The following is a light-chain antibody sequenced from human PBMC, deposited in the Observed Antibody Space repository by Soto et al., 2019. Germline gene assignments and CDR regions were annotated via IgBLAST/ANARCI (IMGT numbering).Light chain of an antibody. J-gene: IGKJ1*01. CDR1: QSISSW. CDR2: KAS. V-gene: IGKV1-5*03. Sequence: DIQMTQSPSTLSASVGARVTITCRASQSISSWLAWYQQKPGKAPKLLIYKASTLESGVPSNFSGSGSGTEFSLTISSLQPEDFATYYCQQYNAYPWTFGQGTKVDI. CDR3: QQYNAYPWT.